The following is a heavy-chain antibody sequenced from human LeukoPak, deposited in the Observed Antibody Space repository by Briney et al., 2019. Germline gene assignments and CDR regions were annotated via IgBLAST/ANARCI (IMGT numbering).Heavy chain of an antibody. CDR1: GGSISSGNYY. V-gene: IGHV4-61*02. Sequence: SETLSLTCTVSGGSISSGNYYWSWIRQPAGQGLEWIGRIYTSGRTNYNPSLKSRVTISVDTSKNQFSLNLSSVTAADTAVYYCASHLLSGGSSPGGLGFFDYWGQGTLVTVSS. J-gene: IGHJ4*02. CDR2: IYTSGRT. CDR3: ASHLLSGGSSPGGLGFFDY. D-gene: IGHD3-10*01.